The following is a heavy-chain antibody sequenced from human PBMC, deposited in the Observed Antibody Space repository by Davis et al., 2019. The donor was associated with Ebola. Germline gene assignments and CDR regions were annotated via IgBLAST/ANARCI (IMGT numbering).Heavy chain of an antibody. CDR2: INKDGSGT. Sequence: GESLKISCAASGFTLSSYWMNWVRQAPGKGLVWVSRINKDGSGTSYADSVKGRITISRDNAKNTLYLQMNSLRAEDTAVYYCGRDYYGSVDSWGQGTLVTVSS. D-gene: IGHD3-10*01. V-gene: IGHV3-74*01. J-gene: IGHJ4*02. CDR1: GFTLSSYW. CDR3: GRDYYGSVDS.